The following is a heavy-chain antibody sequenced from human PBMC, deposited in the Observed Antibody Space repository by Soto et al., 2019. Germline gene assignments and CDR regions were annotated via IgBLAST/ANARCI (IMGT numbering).Heavy chain of an antibody. CDR1: GFTFSSYG. CDR2: IWYDGSNK. Sequence: PGGSLRLSCAASGFTFSSYGMHWVRQAPGKGLEWVAVIWYDGSNKYYADSVRGRFTISRDNSKNTLYLQMNSLRAEDTAVYYCAKDFGTYYDYVWGSSYYYYGMDVWGQGTTVTVSS. V-gene: IGHV3-33*06. D-gene: IGHD3-16*01. J-gene: IGHJ6*02. CDR3: AKDFGTYYDYVWGSSYYYYGMDV.